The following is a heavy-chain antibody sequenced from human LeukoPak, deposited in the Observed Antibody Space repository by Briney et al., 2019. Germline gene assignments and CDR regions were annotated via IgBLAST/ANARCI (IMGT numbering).Heavy chain of an antibody. CDR2: ISSSSSYI. J-gene: IGHJ4*02. CDR3: ARAQLAYYLDY. V-gene: IGHV3-21*01. Sequence: PGGSLRLSCAAPGFTFSSYGMNWVRQAPGKGLEWVSSISSSSSYIYYADSVKGRFTISRDNAKNSLYLRMNSLRAEDTAVYYCARAQLAYYLDYWGQGTLVTVSS. CDR1: GFTFSSYG. D-gene: IGHD1-1*01.